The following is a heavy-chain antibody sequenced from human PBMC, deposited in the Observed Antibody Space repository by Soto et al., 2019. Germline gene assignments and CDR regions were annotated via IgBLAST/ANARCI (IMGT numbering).Heavy chain of an antibody. V-gene: IGHV3-74*01. CDR2: INSDGSST. CDR1: GFTFSSYW. J-gene: IGHJ6*02. Sequence: GGSLRLSCAASGFTFSSYWMHWVRQAPGKGLVWVSRINSDGSSTSYADSVKGRFTISRGNAKNTLYLQMNSLRAEDTAVYYCARGSYYGSGSYYNVYYYYGMDVWGQGTTVTVSS. CDR3: ARGSYYGSGSYYNVYYYYGMDV. D-gene: IGHD3-10*01.